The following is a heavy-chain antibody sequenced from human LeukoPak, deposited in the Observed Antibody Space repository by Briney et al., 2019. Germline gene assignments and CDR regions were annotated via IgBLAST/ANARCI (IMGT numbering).Heavy chain of an antibody. D-gene: IGHD3-9*01. CDR1: GYTLTSYG. V-gene: IGHV1-18*01. CDR2: ISAYNGNT. Sequence: GASVKVSCKASGYTLTSYGISWVRQAPGQGLEWMGWISAYNGNTNYAQKLQGRVTMTTDTSTSTAYMELRSLRSDDTAVYYCARRLKNYDILTGYYYYYMDVWGKGTTVTVSS. J-gene: IGHJ6*03. CDR3: ARRLKNYDILTGYYYYYMDV.